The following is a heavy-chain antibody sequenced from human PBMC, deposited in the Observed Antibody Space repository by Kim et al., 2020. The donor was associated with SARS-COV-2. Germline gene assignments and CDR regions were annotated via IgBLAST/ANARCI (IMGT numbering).Heavy chain of an antibody. CDR3: ARNLYSESYYRYYYGMDV. CDR2: IYPGDSDT. V-gene: IGHV5-51*01. D-gene: IGHD1-26*01. CDR1: GYSFTSYW. J-gene: IGHJ6*02. Sequence: GESLKISCKGSGYSFTSYWIGWVRQMPGKGLEWMGIIYPGDSDTRYSPSFQGQVTISADKSISTAYLQWSSLKASDTAMYYCARNLYSESYYRYYYGMDVWGQGTTVTVSS.